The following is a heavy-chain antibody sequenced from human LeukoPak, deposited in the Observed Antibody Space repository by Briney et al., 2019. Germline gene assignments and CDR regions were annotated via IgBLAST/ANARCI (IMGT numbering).Heavy chain of an antibody. V-gene: IGHV5-51*01. D-gene: IGHD3-22*01. Sequence: FKGSGYRFTSSWIGWVRQMPGKGLEWMGIIYPGDSDTDSDTRYSQTFHGQVTISADKSISTAYLQWSSLKASDTAIYYCATRIGDSSGPDAFDVWGQGTMVTVSS. CDR2: IYPGDSDTDSDT. J-gene: IGHJ3*01. CDR3: ATRIGDSSGPDAFDV. CDR1: GYRFTSSW.